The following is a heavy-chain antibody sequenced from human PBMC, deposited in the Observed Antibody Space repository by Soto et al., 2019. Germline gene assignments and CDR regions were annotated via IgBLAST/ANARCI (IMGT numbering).Heavy chain of an antibody. J-gene: IGHJ6*02. D-gene: IGHD3-10*01. CDR2: IIPIFGTA. CDR1: GGTFSSYA. Sequence: QVQLVQSGAEVKKPGSSVKVSCKASGGTFSSYAISWVRQAPGQGLEWMGGIIPIFGTANYAQKFQGRVTITADESTSTAYMELSSLRSEDTAVYYCARDLALLWFGGHYGMDVWGQGTTVIVSS. CDR3: ARDLALLWFGGHYGMDV. V-gene: IGHV1-69*01.